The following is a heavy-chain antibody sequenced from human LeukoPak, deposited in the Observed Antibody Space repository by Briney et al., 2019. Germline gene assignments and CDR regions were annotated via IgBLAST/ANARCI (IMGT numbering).Heavy chain of an antibody. CDR3: ATGRSCTTCYLPDY. CDR2: INQDGGEK. V-gene: IGHV3-7*01. Sequence: GGSLRLSCAASGFTFGSYWMSWVRQAPGKGLEWVANINQDGGEKYYVDSVKGRFTISRDNAKNSVYLQMNGLRAEDTAVYHCATGRSCTTCYLPDYWGQGTLVTVSS. D-gene: IGHD2-2*01. CDR1: GFTFGSYW. J-gene: IGHJ4*02.